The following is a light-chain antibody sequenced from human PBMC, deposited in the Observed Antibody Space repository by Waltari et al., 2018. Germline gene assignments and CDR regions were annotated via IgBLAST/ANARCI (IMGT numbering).Light chain of an antibody. CDR1: QSVSRV. CDR2: GAS. V-gene: IGKV3-20*01. CDR3: QHYLRLPVT. Sequence: ETVLTQSAGTLSLSLGERATVSCRASQSVSRVLAWYQQKPGQAPRLLIYGASTRATGIPDRFSGSGSGTDFSLTISRLEPDDFAVYYCQHYLRLPVTFGQGTTVEI. J-gene: IGKJ1*01.